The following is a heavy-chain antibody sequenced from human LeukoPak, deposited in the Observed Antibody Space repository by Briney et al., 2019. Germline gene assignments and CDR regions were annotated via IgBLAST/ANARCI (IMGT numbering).Heavy chain of an antibody. CDR1: GFTFSSYA. V-gene: IGHV3-23*01. CDR2: ISGSGGST. Sequence: GGSLRLSCAASGFTFSSYAMSWVRQAPGKGLEWVSAISGSGGSTYYADSVKGRFTISRDNSKNTLYLQMNSLRAEDTAVYYCARALSGTYYSYAMDVRGQGTTVTVSS. D-gene: IGHD1-26*01. J-gene: IGHJ6*02. CDR3: ARALSGTYYSYAMDV.